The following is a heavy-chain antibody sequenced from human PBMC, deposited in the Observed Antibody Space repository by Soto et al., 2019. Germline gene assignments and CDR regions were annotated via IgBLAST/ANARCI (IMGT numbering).Heavy chain of an antibody. V-gene: IGHV1-69*13. CDR2: IIPIFGTA. D-gene: IGHD3-22*01. J-gene: IGHJ4*02. Sequence: ASVKVSCKASGGTFSSYAISWVRQAPGQGLEWMGGIIPIFGTANYAQKFQGRVTITADESTSTAYMELSSLRSEDTAVYYCARDPTLYYYDSSGYAPYFDYWGQGTLVTVSS. CDR3: ARDPTLYYYDSSGYAPYFDY. CDR1: GGTFSSYA.